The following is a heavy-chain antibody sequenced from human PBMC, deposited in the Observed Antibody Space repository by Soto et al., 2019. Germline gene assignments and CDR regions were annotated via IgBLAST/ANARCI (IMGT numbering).Heavy chain of an antibody. CDR1: GGSFSGYY. Sequence: PSETLSLTCAVYGGSFSGYYWSWIRQPPGKGLEWVSAISGSGGSTYYADSVKGRFTISRDNSKNTLYLQMNSLRAEDTAVYYCAKKGYYDSSGFRDYWGQGTLVTVSS. J-gene: IGHJ4*02. CDR2: ISGSGGST. D-gene: IGHD3-22*01. V-gene: IGHV3-23*01. CDR3: AKKGYYDSSGFRDY.